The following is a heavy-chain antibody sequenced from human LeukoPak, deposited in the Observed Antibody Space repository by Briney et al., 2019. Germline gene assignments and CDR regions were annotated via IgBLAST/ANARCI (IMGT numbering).Heavy chain of an antibody. J-gene: IGHJ4*02. CDR2: ISRSGSTI. CDR1: GFAFSSYE. V-gene: IGHV3-48*03. Sequence: GGSLRLSCAASGFAFSSYEMNWVRQAPGKGLEWVSYISRSGSTIYYADSVKGRFTISRDNAENSLYLQMNSLRGEDTAVYYCARDLAMVHFDYWGQGTLVTVFS. D-gene: IGHD5-18*01. CDR3: ARDLAMVHFDY.